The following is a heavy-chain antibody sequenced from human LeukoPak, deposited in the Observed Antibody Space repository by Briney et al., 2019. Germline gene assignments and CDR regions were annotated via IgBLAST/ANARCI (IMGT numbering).Heavy chain of an antibody. D-gene: IGHD3-22*01. V-gene: IGHV4-30-4*01. J-gene: IGHJ4*02. CDR3: AGKYYYDSSGYFYVDY. CDR1: GGSISSGDYY. Sequence: SETLSLTCTVSGGSISSGDYYWSWIRQPPGKGLEWIGYIYYSGSTYYNPSLKSRVTISVDTSKNQFSLNLSSLTAADTAVYYCAGKYYYDSSGYFYVDYWGQGSLVTVSS. CDR2: IYYSGST.